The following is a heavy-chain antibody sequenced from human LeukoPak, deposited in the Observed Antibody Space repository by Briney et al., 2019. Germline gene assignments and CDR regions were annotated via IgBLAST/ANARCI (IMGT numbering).Heavy chain of an antibody. J-gene: IGHJ5*02. CDR1: GYTFTVYY. CDR2: INPNSGGT. CDR3: ARMVGIWQWLVGRYWFDP. V-gene: IGHV1-2*02. D-gene: IGHD6-19*01. Sequence: ASVTVSFKASGYTFTVYYMHWVRQAPGQGSGWMGWINPNSGGTNYAQKFQGRVTMTRDTSISTAYMELSRLRSDDTAVYYCARMVGIWQWLVGRYWFDPWGQGTLVTVSS.